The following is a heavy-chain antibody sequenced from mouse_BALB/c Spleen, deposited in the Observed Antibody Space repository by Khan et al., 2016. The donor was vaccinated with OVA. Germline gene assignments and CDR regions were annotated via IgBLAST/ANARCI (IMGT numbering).Heavy chain of an antibody. CDR1: GYSITSGYA. Sequence: EVKLLESGPGLVKPSQSLSLTCTVTGYSITSGYAWNSIRQFPGNKLEWMGYISYSGVTSYTPSLKSRISITRDTSKNPFFLQLTSVTTEDTATYYCARGNYYGYYFDYWGQGTTLTVSS. CDR2: ISYSGVT. D-gene: IGHD1-1*01. J-gene: IGHJ2*01. V-gene: IGHV3-2*02. CDR3: ARGNYYGYYFDY.